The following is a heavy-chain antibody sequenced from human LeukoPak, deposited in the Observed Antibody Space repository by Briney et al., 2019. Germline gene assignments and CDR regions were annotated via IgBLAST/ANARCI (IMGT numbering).Heavy chain of an antibody. CDR1: GFNFSSYW. J-gene: IGHJ6*03. V-gene: IGHV3-74*01. D-gene: IGHD1-14*01. Sequence: PGGSLRLSCAASGFNFSSYWMHWVRQAPGKGLVWVSRINSDGSSTSYADSVKGRFTTSRDNAKNTLYLQMNSLRAEDTAVYYCARDHGLTVTYYYMDVWGKGTTVTVSS. CDR2: INSDGSST. CDR3: ARDHGLTVTYYYMDV.